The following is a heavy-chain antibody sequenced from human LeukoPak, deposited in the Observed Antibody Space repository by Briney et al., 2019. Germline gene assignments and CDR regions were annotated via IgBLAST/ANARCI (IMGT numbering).Heavy chain of an antibody. J-gene: IGHJ4*02. CDR1: GFTFSSYS. Sequence: GGSLRLSCAASGFTFSSYSTNWVRQAPGKGLEWVSSISSSSSYIYYADSVKGRFTISRDNAKNSLYLQMNSLRAEDTAVYYCARSMTTVTTFDYWGQGTLVTVSP. V-gene: IGHV3-21*01. CDR2: ISSSSSYI. D-gene: IGHD4-17*01. CDR3: ARSMTTVTTFDY.